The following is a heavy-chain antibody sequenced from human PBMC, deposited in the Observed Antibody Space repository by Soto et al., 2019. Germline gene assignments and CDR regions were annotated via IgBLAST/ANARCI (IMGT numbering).Heavy chain of an antibody. D-gene: IGHD2-21*02. CDR1: GFTFSSYA. Sequence: PGGSLRLSCAASGFTFSSYAMSWVRQAPGKGLEWVSAISGSGGSTYYADSVKGRFTISRDNSKNTLYLQMNSLRAEDTAVYYCAKDQTEGRCGGDPCDAFDIWGQGTMVTVSS. CDR3: AKDQTEGRCGGDPCDAFDI. V-gene: IGHV3-23*01. CDR2: ISGSGGST. J-gene: IGHJ3*02.